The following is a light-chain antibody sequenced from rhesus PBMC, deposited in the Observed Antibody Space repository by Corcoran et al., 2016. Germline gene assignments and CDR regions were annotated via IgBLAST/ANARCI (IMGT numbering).Light chain of an antibody. J-gene: IGKJ2*01. CDR3: HQHNSPPPYG. V-gene: IGKV1-44*02. CDR1: QTISSY. CDR2: SAS. Sequence: DIQITQSPSSLSASVGDRVIITCWASQTISSYLAWYQQKPGKVPKLLIYSASMLASGGPSPVSGSGSGTEFTLTISRLQPEYFATYNCHQHNSPPPYGFGQGTKVEIK.